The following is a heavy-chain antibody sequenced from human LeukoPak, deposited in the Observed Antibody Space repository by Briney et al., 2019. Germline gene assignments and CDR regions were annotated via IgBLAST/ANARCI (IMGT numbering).Heavy chain of an antibody. Sequence: RGGSLRLSCAASGFTFSSFTMNWVRQAPGKGLEWFSSISSTSTYIHYADSVKGRFTISRDNAKNSLYLQMNSLRAEDTAVYYCARGRIYFDYWGQGTLVTVSS. CDR1: GFTFSSFT. CDR3: ARGRIYFDY. J-gene: IGHJ4*02. CDR2: ISSTSTYI. V-gene: IGHV3-21*01. D-gene: IGHD2-15*01.